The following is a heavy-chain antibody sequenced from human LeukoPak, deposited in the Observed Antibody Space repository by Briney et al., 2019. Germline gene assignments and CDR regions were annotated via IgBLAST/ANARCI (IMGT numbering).Heavy chain of an antibody. V-gene: IGHV3-66*01. CDR1: GFTVNRTY. Sequence: PGGSLRLSCAASGFTVNRTYMSWVRQAPGRGLEWVSVIYSGGATYYSDSVKGRFTISRDNSKNTLYLQMNSLRAEDTAVYYCAKNFLGSGPFSWYFDFWGRGTLVTVSS. CDR3: AKNFLGSGPFSWYFDF. CDR2: IYSGGAT. J-gene: IGHJ2*01. D-gene: IGHD3-3*01.